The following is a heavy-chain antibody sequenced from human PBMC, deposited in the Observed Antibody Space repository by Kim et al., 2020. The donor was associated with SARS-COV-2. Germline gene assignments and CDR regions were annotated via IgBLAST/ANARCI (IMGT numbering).Heavy chain of an antibody. D-gene: IGHD3-3*01. CDR3: TTGPRTGTELLRFLEWPERGIDY. CDR2: IKSKTDGGTT. CDR1: GFTFSNAW. J-gene: IGHJ4*02. V-gene: IGHV3-15*01. Sequence: GGSLRRSCAASGFTFSNAWMSWVRQAPGKGLEWVGRIKSKTDGGTTDYAAPVKGRFTISRDDSKNTLYLQMNSLKTEDTAVYYCTTGPRTGTELLRFLEWPERGIDYWGQGTLVTVSS.